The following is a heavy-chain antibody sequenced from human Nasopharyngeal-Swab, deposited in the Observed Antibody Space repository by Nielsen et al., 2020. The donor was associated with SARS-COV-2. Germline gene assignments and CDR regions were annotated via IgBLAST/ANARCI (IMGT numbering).Heavy chain of an antibody. J-gene: IGHJ6*02. Sequence: WIRQPPEKGLEWVANIKQDGSEKYYVDSVKGRFTISRDNAKNSLYLQMNSLRAEDTAVYYCARVHRYYDFWSGYYTGSRGMDVWGQGTTVTVSS. CDR2: IKQDGSEK. V-gene: IGHV3-7*01. CDR3: ARVHRYYDFWSGYYTGSRGMDV. D-gene: IGHD3-3*01.